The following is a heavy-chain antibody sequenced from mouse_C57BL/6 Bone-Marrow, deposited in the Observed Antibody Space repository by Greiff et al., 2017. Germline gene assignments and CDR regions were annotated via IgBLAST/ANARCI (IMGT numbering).Heavy chain of an antibody. CDR2: ISYDGSN. Sequence: EVQRVESGPGLVKPSQSLSLPCSVTGYSITSGYYWNWIRQFPGNKLEWMGYISYDGSNNYNPSLKNRISITRDTSKNQFFLKLNSVTTEDTATYYCANLWLRRGLDYWGQGTTLTVSS. D-gene: IGHD2-2*01. V-gene: IGHV3-6*01. CDR3: ANLWLRRGLDY. CDR1: GYSITSGYY. J-gene: IGHJ2*01.